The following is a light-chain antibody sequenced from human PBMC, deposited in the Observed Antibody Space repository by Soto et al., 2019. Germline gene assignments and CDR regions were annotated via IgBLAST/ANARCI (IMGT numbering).Light chain of an antibody. Sequence: DIVLTQSPAYLSLSPGERVTLSCRASQSVTSYLAWYQQKPGQTPRLLIYDAFNRATGIPDRFSGSGSGTDFTLTISSIEPEDSAVYYCQQRSNWPPEFTFGQGTRVEIK. J-gene: IGKJ2*01. CDR3: QQRSNWPPEFT. CDR2: DAF. CDR1: QSVTSY. V-gene: IGKV3-11*01.